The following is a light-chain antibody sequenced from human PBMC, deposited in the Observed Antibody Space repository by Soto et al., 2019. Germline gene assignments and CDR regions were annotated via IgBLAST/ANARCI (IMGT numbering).Light chain of an antibody. CDR2: KAS. V-gene: IGKV1-5*03. J-gene: IGKJ1*01. CDR1: QSISNH. CDR3: QQYNSYSQT. Sequence: DIQMTQSPSSLSASVEDRVIITCRASQSISNHLNWYQQKPGKAPKLPIYKASSLESGVPSRFRGSGSGTEFTLPISRLQPDDFETYYCQQYNSYSQTFGQGTKVDI.